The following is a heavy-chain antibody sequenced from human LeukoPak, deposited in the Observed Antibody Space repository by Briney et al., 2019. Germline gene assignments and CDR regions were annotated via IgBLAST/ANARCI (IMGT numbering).Heavy chain of an antibody. CDR1: GFIFSSYG. Sequence: PGRSLRLSCAASGFIFSSYGMHWVRQAPGKGLEWVAYISYDGSNKNCADSVKDRFTISRDNSKNTLYLQMNSLGAEDTAVYYCAKKMPGSAVPVADWGRGTLVTVSS. J-gene: IGHJ4*02. D-gene: IGHD2-2*01. CDR3: AKKMPGSAVPVAD. V-gene: IGHV3-30*18. CDR2: ISYDGSNK.